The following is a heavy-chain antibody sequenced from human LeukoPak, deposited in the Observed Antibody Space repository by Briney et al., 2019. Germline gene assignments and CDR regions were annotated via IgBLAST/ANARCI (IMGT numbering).Heavy chain of an antibody. CDR3: ARAEAAADPPRYYYYYGMDV. D-gene: IGHD6-13*01. CDR1: GGSISSGGYY. CDR2: IYYSGST. J-gene: IGHJ6*02. Sequence: SQTLSLTCTVSGGSISSGGYYWSWIRQLPGKGLEWIGYIYYSGSTYYNPSLKSRVTISVDTSKNQFSLKLSSVTAADTAVYYCARAEAAADPPRYYYYYGMDVWGQGTTVTVSS. V-gene: IGHV4-31*03.